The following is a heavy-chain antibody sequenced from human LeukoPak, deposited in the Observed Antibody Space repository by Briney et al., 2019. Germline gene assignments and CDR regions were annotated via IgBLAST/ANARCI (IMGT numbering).Heavy chain of an antibody. CDR3: AREGVLHAFDI. CDR2: INHSGST. Sequence: SETLSLTCAVYGGSFSGYYWSWIRQPPGKGLEWIGEINHSGSTYYNPSLKSRVTISVDTSKNQFSLKLSSVTAADTAVYYCAREGVLHAFDIWGQGTMVTVSS. CDR1: GGSFSGYY. V-gene: IGHV4-34*01. J-gene: IGHJ3*02. D-gene: IGHD6-6*01.